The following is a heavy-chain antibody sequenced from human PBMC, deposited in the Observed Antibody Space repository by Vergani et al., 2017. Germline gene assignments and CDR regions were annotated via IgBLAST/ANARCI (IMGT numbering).Heavy chain of an antibody. D-gene: IGHD2-2*01. Sequence: EVQLLESGGDLVQPGGSLRLSCAASGFTFNHYAMNWVRQAPGKGLEWGSGISGRGGSTYYAGSVKGRFTISRDNSKNTLYLQMNSLRAEDTAVYYCAKDANSVVVPAGGDYWGQGTLVTVSS. V-gene: IGHV3-23*01. CDR3: AKDANSVVVPAGGDY. CDR2: ISGRGGST. J-gene: IGHJ4*02. CDR1: GFTFNHYA.